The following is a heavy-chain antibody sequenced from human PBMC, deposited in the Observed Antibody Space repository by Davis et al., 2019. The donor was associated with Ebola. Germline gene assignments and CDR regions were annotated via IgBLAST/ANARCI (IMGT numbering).Heavy chain of an antibody. CDR1: GYTFTSYA. D-gene: IGHD1-7*01. J-gene: IGHJ2*01. CDR3: ARDGDNWNYTPTGYWYFDL. V-gene: IGHV1-3*01. CDR2: INAGNGNT. Sequence: AASVKVSCKASGYTFTSYAMHWARQAPGQRLEWMGWINAGNGNTKYSQKFQGRVTITRDTSASTAYMELSSLRSEDTAVYYCARDGDNWNYTPTGYWYFDLWGRGTLVTVSS.